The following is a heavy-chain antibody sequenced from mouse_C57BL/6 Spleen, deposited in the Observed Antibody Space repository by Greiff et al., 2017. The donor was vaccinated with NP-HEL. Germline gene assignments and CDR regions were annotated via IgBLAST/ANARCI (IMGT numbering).Heavy chain of an antibody. CDR2: ISDGGSYT. V-gene: IGHV5-4*03. CDR3: ARSITTVVGNWYFDV. J-gene: IGHJ1*03. Sequence: EVKLQESGGGLVKPGGSLKLSCAASGFTFSSYAMSWVRQTPEKRLEWVATISDGGSYTYYPDNVKGRFTISRDNAKNNLYLQMSHLKSEDTAMYYCARSITTVVGNWYFDVWGTGTTVTVSS. D-gene: IGHD1-1*01. CDR1: GFTFSSYA.